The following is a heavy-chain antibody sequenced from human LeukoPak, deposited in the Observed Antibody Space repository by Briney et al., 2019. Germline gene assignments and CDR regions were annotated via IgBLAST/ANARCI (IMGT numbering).Heavy chain of an antibody. J-gene: IGHJ4*02. CDR1: GFAVSSNY. D-gene: IGHD3-22*01. CDR2: IYSGGST. V-gene: IGHV3-53*01. CDR3: ARNNYYDSSGSLDY. Sequence: GGSLRLSCAASGFAVSSNYMSWVRQAPGKGLEWVSVIYSGGSTYYADSVKGRFTISRDNSKNTLYLQMDSLRAEDAAVYYCARNNYYDSSGSLDYWGQGTLVTVSS.